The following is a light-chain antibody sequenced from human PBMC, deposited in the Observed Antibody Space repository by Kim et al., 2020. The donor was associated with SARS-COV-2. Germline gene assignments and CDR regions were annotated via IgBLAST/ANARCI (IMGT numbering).Light chain of an antibody. CDR3: QQYGSSPGT. V-gene: IGKV3-20*01. Sequence: PGETATLSCRASHSISRSCLAWYQQKPGQAPRLLIYDASSRATGIPDRLSGSGSGTDFTLTISSLESEDFGLYYCQQYGSSPGTFGQGTKVDIK. CDR1: HSISRSC. CDR2: DAS. J-gene: IGKJ1*01.